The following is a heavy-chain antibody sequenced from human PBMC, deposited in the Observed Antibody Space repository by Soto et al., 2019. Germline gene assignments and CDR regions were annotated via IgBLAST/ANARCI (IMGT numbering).Heavy chain of an antibody. CDR2: ISAYNGNT. CDR3: ARGGDYYDSSGPGRC. V-gene: IGHV1-18*01. D-gene: IGHD3-22*01. CDR1: GYTFTSYG. J-gene: IGHJ4*02. Sequence: ASVKVSCKASGYTFTSYGISWVRQAPQQPLEWMGWISAYNGNTNYAQKLQGRVTMTTDTSTSTAYMELRSLRSDDTAVYYCARGGDYYDSSGPGRCWGQGTLVTVSS.